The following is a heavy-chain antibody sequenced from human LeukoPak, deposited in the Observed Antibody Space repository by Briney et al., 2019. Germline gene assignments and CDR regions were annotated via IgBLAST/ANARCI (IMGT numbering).Heavy chain of an antibody. D-gene: IGHD5-18*01. Sequence: SETLSLTCTVSGGSISSYYWSWIRQPPGKGLEWIGYIYNSVTTNYNPSLKSRVTISLDTSKNQFSLNVTSVTTAGTAVYFCARKTPMAEAYYFDYWGQGTLVTVSS. V-gene: IGHV4-59*01. J-gene: IGHJ4*02. CDR1: GGSISSYY. CDR3: ARKTPMAEAYYFDY. CDR2: IYNSVTT.